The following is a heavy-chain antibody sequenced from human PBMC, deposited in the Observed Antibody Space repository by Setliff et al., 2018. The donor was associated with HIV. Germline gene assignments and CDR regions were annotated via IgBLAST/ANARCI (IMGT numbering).Heavy chain of an antibody. Sequence: PSETLSLTCTVSGGSISSYYWSWIRQPPGKGLEWIGNIHSSGSTNYNPSLKSRVTISVDTSTNQFALKLTSVTAADTAVYYCAGHFYYSGSGIWAGLDSWGQGTLVTVSS. J-gene: IGHJ4*02. CDR1: GGSISSYY. CDR3: AGHFYYSGSGIWAGLDS. V-gene: IGHV4-4*09. D-gene: IGHD3-10*01. CDR2: IHSSGST.